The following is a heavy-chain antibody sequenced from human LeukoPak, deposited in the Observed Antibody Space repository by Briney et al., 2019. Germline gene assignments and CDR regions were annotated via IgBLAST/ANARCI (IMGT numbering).Heavy chain of an antibody. D-gene: IGHD2-15*01. Sequence: GGSLRLSCAASGFTFSSYEMNWVRQAPGKGLEWVSYISSSGSTIYYADSVKGRFTISRDNAKNSLYLQMNSLRAEDTAVYYCARVRRYCSGGSRYSGFDYWGQGTLVTVSS. V-gene: IGHV3-48*03. CDR3: ARVRRYCSGGSRYSGFDY. CDR1: GFTFSSYE. J-gene: IGHJ4*02. CDR2: ISSSGSTI.